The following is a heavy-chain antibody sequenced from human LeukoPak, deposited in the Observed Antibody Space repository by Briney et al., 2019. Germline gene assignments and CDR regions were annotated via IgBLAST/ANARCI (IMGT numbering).Heavy chain of an antibody. J-gene: IGHJ3*02. V-gene: IGHV4-34*01. D-gene: IGHD3-9*01. CDR1: GGSFSGYY. Sequence: SETLSLTGAVYGGSFSGYYWSWIRQPPGKGLQWIGEINHSGSTNYNPSLKSRVTISVDTSKNQFSLKLSSVTAADTAVYYCARDGAVDILTGYGAFDIWGQGTMVTVSS. CDR2: INHSGST. CDR3: ARDGAVDILTGYGAFDI.